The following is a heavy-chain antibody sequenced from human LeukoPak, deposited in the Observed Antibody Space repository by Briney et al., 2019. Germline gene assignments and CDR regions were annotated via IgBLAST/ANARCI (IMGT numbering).Heavy chain of an antibody. CDR1: GFTFSNAW. Sequence: GGSLRLSCAASGFTFSNAWMSWVRQAPGKGLEWVGRIKSKTDGGTTDYAAPVKGRFTISRDDSKNTLYLQMNSLKTEDTAVYYCTTDLSGSCYWYFDHWGRGTLVTVSS. CDR3: TTDLSGSCYWYFDH. D-gene: IGHD6-19*01. CDR2: IKSKTDGGTT. J-gene: IGHJ2*01. V-gene: IGHV3-15*01.